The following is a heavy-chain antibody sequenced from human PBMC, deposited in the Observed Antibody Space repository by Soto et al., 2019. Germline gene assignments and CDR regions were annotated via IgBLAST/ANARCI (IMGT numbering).Heavy chain of an antibody. CDR1: GGSMRSGDYH. Sequence: QGQLQESGPGLVKPSQTLSLTCTVSGGSMRSGDYHWSWIRPPPGGGLEWIGYSSNNGSTIYNPSLKSRVTISVDTSENQFSLRLDSVTAADTGVYFCARIDYDDYPDFDDWGQGTQVTVSS. D-gene: IGHD4-17*01. J-gene: IGHJ4*02. CDR3: ARIDYDDYPDFDD. CDR2: SSNNGST. V-gene: IGHV4-30-4*01.